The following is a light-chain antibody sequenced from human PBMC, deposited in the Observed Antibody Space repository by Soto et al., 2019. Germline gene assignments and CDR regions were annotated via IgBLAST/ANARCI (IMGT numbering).Light chain of an antibody. CDR3: KSYAGSNTYV. J-gene: IGLJ1*01. CDR1: KSDIGVYDF. Sequence: QSVLTQPPSASGTPGQSVTISCTGTKSDIGVYDFVSWYQHLPAKAPRLIIYEVCQRPSGVPDRFSGSKSGNTASLTVSGLQAADEADYFCKSYAGSNTYVFGSGTKVTVL. CDR2: EVC. V-gene: IGLV2-8*01.